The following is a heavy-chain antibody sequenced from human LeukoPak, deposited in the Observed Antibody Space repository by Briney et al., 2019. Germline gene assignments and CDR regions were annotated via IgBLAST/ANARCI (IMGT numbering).Heavy chain of an antibody. V-gene: IGHV4-30-4*01. CDR3: AGAVRGVGWFDP. CDR2: IYYSGST. D-gene: IGHD3-10*01. Sequence: PSETLSLTCIVSGGSISSGDYYWSWIRQPPGKGLEWIGYIYYSGSTYYNPSLKSRVTISVDTSKNQFSLKLSSVTAADTAVYYCAGAVRGVGWFDPWGQGTLVTVSS. CDR1: GGSISSGDYY. J-gene: IGHJ5*02.